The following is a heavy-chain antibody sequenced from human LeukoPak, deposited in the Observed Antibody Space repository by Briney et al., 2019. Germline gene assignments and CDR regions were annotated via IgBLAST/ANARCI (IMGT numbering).Heavy chain of an antibody. Sequence: GGSLRLSCAASGFTFSSYAMHWVRQAQGKGLEWVALISDDGRNKYYEDSVKGRFTISRDNSKSTLFLQMNSLRAEDTAVYYCARDTIFGVVISEENYYGMDVWGQGTTVTVSS. CDR1: GFTFSSYA. J-gene: IGHJ6*02. D-gene: IGHD3-3*01. CDR2: ISDDGRNK. V-gene: IGHV3-30*04. CDR3: ARDTIFGVVISEENYYGMDV.